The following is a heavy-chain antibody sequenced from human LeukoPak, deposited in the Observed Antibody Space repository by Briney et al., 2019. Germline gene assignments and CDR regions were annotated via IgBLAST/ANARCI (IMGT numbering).Heavy chain of an antibody. CDR1: GYTFTNYD. CDR2: MNPNSGNT. V-gene: IGHV1-8*01. J-gene: IGHJ5*02. Sequence: ASVKVSCKASGYTFTNYDINWVRQAPGQGFEWMGWMNPNSGNTAYAQKFQGRVTMTRNTSITTAYMELSSLRSDDTAVYYCATFIVGAKFDPWGQGTLATVSS. D-gene: IGHD1-26*01. CDR3: ATFIVGAKFDP.